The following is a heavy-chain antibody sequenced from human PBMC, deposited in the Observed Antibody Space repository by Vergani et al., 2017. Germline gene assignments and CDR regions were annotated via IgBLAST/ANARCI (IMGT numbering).Heavy chain of an antibody. J-gene: IGHJ6*02. CDR3: ARSLSYSSGSGSDEYNPHYYAGMDV. CDR2: VYTSGFT. CDR1: GGSINTGAYY. V-gene: IGHV4-61*02. D-gene: IGHD3-10*01. Sequence: QVQLQESGPRLVRPSQTLYLICTVPGGSINTGAYYWSWIRQPAGKGLEWIGRVYTSGFTNYNPSLKSRVTMLVDRSHSQLSLKLTSVTAGDTAVYFCARSLSYSSGSGSDEYNPHYYAGMDVWGPGTTVTVSS.